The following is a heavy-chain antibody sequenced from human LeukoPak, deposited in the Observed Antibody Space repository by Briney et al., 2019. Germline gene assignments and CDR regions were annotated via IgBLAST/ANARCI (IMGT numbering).Heavy chain of an antibody. CDR3: ARVNPLWFGELSFDY. J-gene: IGHJ4*02. Sequence: SETLSLTCTVSGGSISSYYWSWIRQPPGKGLEWTGYIYYSGSTNYNPSLKSRVTISVDTSKNQFSLKLSSVTAADTAVYYCARVNPLWFGELSFDYWGQGTLVTVSS. V-gene: IGHV4-59*01. CDR1: GGSISSYY. CDR2: IYYSGST. D-gene: IGHD3-10*01.